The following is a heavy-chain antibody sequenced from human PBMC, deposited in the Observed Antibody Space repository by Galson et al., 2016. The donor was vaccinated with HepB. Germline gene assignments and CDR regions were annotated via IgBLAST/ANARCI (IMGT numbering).Heavy chain of an antibody. J-gene: IGHJ6*02. CDR2: IYSGGTT. CDR3: AREQVEASYYGSGSGYYYYYGMDI. Sequence: SLRLSCAASGFTVSSNYMSWVRQAPGKGLEWVSVIYSGGTTYYADSVKGRFTISRDNSKNTLYLQMNSLRPEDTAVNYCAREQVEASYYGSGSGYYYYYGMDIWGQGTTVIVSS. V-gene: IGHV3-53*01. CDR1: GFTVSSNY. D-gene: IGHD3-10*01.